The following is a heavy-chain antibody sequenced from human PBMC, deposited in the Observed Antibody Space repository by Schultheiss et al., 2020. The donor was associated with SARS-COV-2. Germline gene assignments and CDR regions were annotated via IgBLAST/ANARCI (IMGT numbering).Heavy chain of an antibody. CDR3: ARGRLGMIVNHFDY. CDR2: IWYDGSNK. CDR1: GFTFSSYA. J-gene: IGHJ4*02. D-gene: IGHD3-22*01. V-gene: IGHV3-30*07. Sequence: GGSLRLSCAASGFTFSSYAMHWVRQAPGKGLEWVAVIWYDGSNKYYADSVKGRFTISRDNSKNTLYLQMNSLRAEDTAVYYCARGRLGMIVNHFDYWGQGTLVTVSS.